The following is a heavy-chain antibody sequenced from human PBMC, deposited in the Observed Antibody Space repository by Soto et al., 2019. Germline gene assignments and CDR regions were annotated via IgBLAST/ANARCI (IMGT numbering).Heavy chain of an antibody. J-gene: IGHJ4*02. CDR2: ISSSSSYI. D-gene: IGHD5-18*01. CDR1: GFTFSSYS. CDR3: ARDQPGYSYGYGLGY. V-gene: IGHV3-21*01. Sequence: EVQLVESGEGLVKPGGYLRLSCAASGFTFSSYSMNWVRKAPGKGLEWVSSISSSSSYIYYADSVKGRFTISRDNAKNSLYLQMNSLRAEDTAVYYCARDQPGYSYGYGLGYWGQGTLVTVSS.